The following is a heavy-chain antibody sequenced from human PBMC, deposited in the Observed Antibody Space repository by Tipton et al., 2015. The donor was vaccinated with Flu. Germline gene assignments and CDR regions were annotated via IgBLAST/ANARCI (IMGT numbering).Heavy chain of an antibody. J-gene: IGHJ2*01. Sequence: SLRLSCAASGFTFSNAWMSWVRQAPGKGLEWVGRINRKTDGGATYYAAPVKGRFTISRDDSKNTLDLQMNSLKTEDTAVYFCTTDDRRRYYDSDNYGVWYFDLWGRGTLVTVSS. V-gene: IGHV3-15*01. D-gene: IGHD3-22*01. CDR1: GFTFSNAW. CDR3: TTDDRRRYYDSDNYGVWYFDL. CDR2: INRKTDGGAT.